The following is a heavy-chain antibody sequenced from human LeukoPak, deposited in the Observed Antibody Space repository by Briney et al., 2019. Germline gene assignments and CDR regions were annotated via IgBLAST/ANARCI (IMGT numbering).Heavy chain of an antibody. D-gene: IGHD2-21*02. CDR2: IQEDGKKE. V-gene: IGHV3-7*01. CDR1: GFTFTKFW. J-gene: IGHJ4*02. Sequence: GGSLRLSCEASGFTFTKFWMSWVRQAPGKGLEWVANIQEDGKKENYVDSVRGRFTISRDNAKNSIYLQMNSLRVEDTAVYYCARDIVGGGDDYWGQGTLVIVSS. CDR3: ARDIVGGGDDY.